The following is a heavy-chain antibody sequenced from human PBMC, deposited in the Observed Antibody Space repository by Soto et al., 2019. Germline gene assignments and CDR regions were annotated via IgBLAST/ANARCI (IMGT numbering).Heavy chain of an antibody. J-gene: IGHJ2*01. CDR2: IYYSGST. Sequence: QVQLQESGPGLVKPSETLSLTCTVSGGSISSYYWSWIRQPPGKGLEWIGYIYYSGSTNYNPSLKSRVTISVDTSKNQFSLKLSSVTAADTAVDYCARVDDSSGYYRGYFDLWGRGTLVTVSS. D-gene: IGHD3-22*01. V-gene: IGHV4-59*01. CDR1: GGSISSYY. CDR3: ARVDDSSGYYRGYFDL.